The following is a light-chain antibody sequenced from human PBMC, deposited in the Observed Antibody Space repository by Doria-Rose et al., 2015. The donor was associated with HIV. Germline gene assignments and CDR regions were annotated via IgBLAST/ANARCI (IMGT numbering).Light chain of an antibody. V-gene: IGKV1-39*01. J-gene: IGKJ1*01. CDR2: AAS. Sequence: MTQSPSSLSASVGGRVTITCRASQNINRFLNWYQQKPGKVPKVLIYAASSLQSGVPSRFSGSGSGTNFTLTISSLQPEDFATYYCQRSFSTPRTFGQGTKVEIK. CDR1: QNINRF. CDR3: QRSFSTPRT.